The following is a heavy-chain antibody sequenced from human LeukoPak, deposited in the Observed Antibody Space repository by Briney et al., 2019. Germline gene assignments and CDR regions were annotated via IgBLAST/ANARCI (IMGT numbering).Heavy chain of an antibody. CDR2: IKQDGSEK. CDR3: ATSVGDGYDSN. V-gene: IGHV3-7*01. J-gene: IGHJ4*02. Sequence: GGSLRLSCAASGFTFSSYWMSWVRQAPGTGLEWVGNIKQDGSEKYYVDSVKGRFTISRDNAENSLYLQMNSLRAEDTAVYYCATSVGDGYDSNWGQGTLVTVSS. CDR1: GFTFSSYW. D-gene: IGHD5-12*01.